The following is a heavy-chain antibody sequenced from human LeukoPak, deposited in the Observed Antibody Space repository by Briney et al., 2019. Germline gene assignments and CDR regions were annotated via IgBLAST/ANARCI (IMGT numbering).Heavy chain of an antibody. Sequence: GGSLRLSCAASGFTFSSYEMNWVRQAPGKGLEWVSYISSGGTTIYYADSVKGRFTISRDNAKNSLYLQMDSLRVDDTAIYYCARQSLGASGLDHWGQGVLVTVSS. CDR2: ISSGGTTI. J-gene: IGHJ4*02. CDR3: ARQSLGASGLDH. V-gene: IGHV3-48*03. D-gene: IGHD1-26*01. CDR1: GFTFSSYE.